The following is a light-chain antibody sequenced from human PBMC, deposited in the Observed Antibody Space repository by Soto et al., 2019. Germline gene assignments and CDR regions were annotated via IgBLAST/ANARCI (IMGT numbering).Light chain of an antibody. CDR1: SSDPATYNL. CDR3: SSYAGSNKSV. CDR2: EVA. Sequence: QSALTQPASVSGSPGQSITISCTGTSSDPATYNLVSWYQQRPGKAPQLIIYEVAKRPSGVPARFSGSQSGDTASLTISGLQAEDEADYYCSSYAGSNKSVFGTGTKLTVL. V-gene: IGLV2-23*02. J-gene: IGLJ1*01.